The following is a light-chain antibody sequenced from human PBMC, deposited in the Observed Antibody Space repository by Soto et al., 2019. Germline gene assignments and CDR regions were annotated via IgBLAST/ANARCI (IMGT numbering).Light chain of an antibody. CDR2: GAS. CDR3: QQYHNWPRN. CDR1: QSVSSK. J-gene: IGKJ3*01. Sequence: EIVMTQSPATLSVSPGERATLSCRASQSVSSKLGWYQQKPGQAPRLLIYGASIRATGIPARFSGSGSGTEFTLTISSLQSEDFAVYYCQQYHNWPRNFGPGTKVDIK. V-gene: IGKV3-15*01.